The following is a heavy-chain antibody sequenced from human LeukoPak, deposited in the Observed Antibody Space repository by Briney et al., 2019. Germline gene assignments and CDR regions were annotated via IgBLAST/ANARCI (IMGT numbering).Heavy chain of an antibody. CDR3: ARDDYYDSSGLDY. CDR2: ISTGGST. J-gene: IGHJ4*02. Sequence: GGSLRLSCAASGLTVSRHYMTWVRPAPGKGLEWLSVISTGGSTNYADSVKGRFTISRDNSKNMLYLQMNSLRAEDTAVYYCARDDYYDSSGLDYWGQGTLVTVSS. CDR1: GLTVSRHY. V-gene: IGHV3-53*01. D-gene: IGHD3-22*01.